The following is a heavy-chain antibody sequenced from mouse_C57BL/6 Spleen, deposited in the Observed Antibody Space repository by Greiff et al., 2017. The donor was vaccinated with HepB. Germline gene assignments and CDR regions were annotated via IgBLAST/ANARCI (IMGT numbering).Heavy chain of an antibody. J-gene: IGHJ2*01. V-gene: IGHV1-64*01. CDR3: ARRTGAFDY. Sequence: QVQLQQPGAELVKPGASVKLSCKASGYTFTSYWMHWVKQRPGQGLEWIGMIHPNSGSTNYNQKFKGKSTLTVDKSSSTAYMQLSSLTSEDSAVYYCARRTGAFDYWGQGTTLTVSS. D-gene: IGHD4-1*01. CDR1: GYTFTSYW. CDR2: IHPNSGST.